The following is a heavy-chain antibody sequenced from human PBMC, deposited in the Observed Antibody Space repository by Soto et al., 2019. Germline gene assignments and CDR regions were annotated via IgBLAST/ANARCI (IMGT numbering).Heavy chain of an antibody. Sequence: NPGGSLRLSCAASGFTFSSYSMNWVRQAPGKGLEWVSSISSSSSYIYYADSVKGRFTISRDNAKNSLYLQMNSLRAEDTAVYYCARVGNISLLWFGDLPPNGRLDPWGQGTLVTGSS. J-gene: IGHJ5*02. CDR1: GFTFSSYS. CDR2: ISSSSSYI. D-gene: IGHD3-10*01. V-gene: IGHV3-21*01. CDR3: ARVGNISLLWFGDLPPNGRLDP.